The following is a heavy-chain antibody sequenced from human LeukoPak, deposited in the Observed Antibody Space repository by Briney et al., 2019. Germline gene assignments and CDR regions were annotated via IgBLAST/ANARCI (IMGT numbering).Heavy chain of an antibody. Sequence: PGGSLSLSCAVSGSTVSNNYLSWVRQAPGKGPVWVSVIYSCGAPHHADSVKGRFTISRDNSKNTLYLQMNSLRSEDTAVYYCARGVPSPFPDPFDHWGQGTLVTVSS. J-gene: IGHJ4*02. CDR3: ARGVPSPFPDPFDH. V-gene: IGHV3-66*03. CDR1: GSTVSNNY. CDR2: IYSCGAP. D-gene: IGHD2/OR15-2a*01.